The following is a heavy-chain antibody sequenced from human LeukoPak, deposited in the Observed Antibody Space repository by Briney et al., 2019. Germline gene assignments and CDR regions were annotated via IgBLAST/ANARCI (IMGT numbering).Heavy chain of an antibody. CDR3: ARVKTMLRVVSLFDY. D-gene: IGHD3-3*01. CDR1: GYTFTGYY. CDR2: INPNSGGT. Sequence: GASVKVSCKASGYTFTGYYMHWVRQAPGQGLEWMGWINPNSGGTNYAQQFKGRLTMTRDTSISTAYMELSRLRSDYTAVYYCARVKTMLRVVSLFDYWGQGTLVTVSS. V-gene: IGHV1-2*02. J-gene: IGHJ4*02.